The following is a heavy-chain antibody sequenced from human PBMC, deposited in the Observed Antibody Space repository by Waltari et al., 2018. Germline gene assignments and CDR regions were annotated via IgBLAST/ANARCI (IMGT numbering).Heavy chain of an antibody. CDR2: IYTSGST. CDR3: AREAGYGVGDY. D-gene: IGHD5-18*01. V-gene: IGHV4-61*02. CDR1: GGSISSGSYY. J-gene: IGHJ4*02. Sequence: QVQLQESGPGLVKPSQTLSLTCTVSGGSISSGSYYWSWIRQPAGKGLEWIGRIYTSGSTNYNPSLKRRVTISVDTSKNQFSLKLSSVTAADTAVYYCAREAGYGVGDYWGQGTLVTVSS.